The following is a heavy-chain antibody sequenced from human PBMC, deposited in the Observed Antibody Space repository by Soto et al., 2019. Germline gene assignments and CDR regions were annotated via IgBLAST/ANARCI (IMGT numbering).Heavy chain of an antibody. CDR1: GYAFTTYY. CDR2: VNPSGGST. J-gene: IGHJ6*02. Sequence: QVQLVQSGAEVKKPGASVKVSCRTSGYAFTTYYIHWVRQAPGQGLEWMGMVNPSGGSTNHAQKFQGRVTMTSDTSTSTIYMELSRLTSEDTAVYYCALNPGGMAVWGQGTTVTVSS. CDR3: ALNPGGMAV. V-gene: IGHV1-46*03.